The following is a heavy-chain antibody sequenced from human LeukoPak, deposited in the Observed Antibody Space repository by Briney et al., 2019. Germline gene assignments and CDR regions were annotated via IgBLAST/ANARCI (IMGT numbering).Heavy chain of an antibody. CDR2: INHSGVT. Sequence: SETLSLTCAVYGGSFSGYYWSWMRQPPGKGLEWIGEINHSGVTNYNPSLKSRVTISLDTSENQFSVKLSSVTAADTAVYYCARWYGSDSPNPRRDWFDPWGQGTLVTVSS. D-gene: IGHD3-10*01. J-gene: IGHJ5*02. CDR3: ARWYGSDSPNPRRDWFDP. CDR1: GGSFSGYY. V-gene: IGHV4-34*01.